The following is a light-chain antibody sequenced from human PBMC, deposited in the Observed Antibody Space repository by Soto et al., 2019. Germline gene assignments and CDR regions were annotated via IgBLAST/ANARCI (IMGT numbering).Light chain of an antibody. CDR3: QQRSNWPLT. Sequence: EIVLTQSPATLSLSPGERATLSCRASQSVSSYLAWFQQKAGQAPRLLIYDASNRATGIPARFSGSGSGTDFTLTISSLEPEDFAIYFCQQRSNWPLTFGHGTKVDIK. V-gene: IGKV3-11*01. J-gene: IGKJ3*01. CDR2: DAS. CDR1: QSVSSY.